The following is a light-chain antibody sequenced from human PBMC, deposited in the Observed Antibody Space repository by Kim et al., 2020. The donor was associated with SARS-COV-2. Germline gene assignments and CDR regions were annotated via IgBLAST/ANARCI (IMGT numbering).Light chain of an antibody. Sequence: APGKTARITVGGNNIGSKSVPWYQQKPGQAPVLVIYYDSDRPSGIPERFSGSNSGNTATLTISRIEAGDEADYYCQVWDSSSDHPVFGGGTQLTVL. CDR2: YDS. J-gene: IGLJ3*02. V-gene: IGLV3-21*04. CDR1: NIGSKS. CDR3: QVWDSSSDHPV.